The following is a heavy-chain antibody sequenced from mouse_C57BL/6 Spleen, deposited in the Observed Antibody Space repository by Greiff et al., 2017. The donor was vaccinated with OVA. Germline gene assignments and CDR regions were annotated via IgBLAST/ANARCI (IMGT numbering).Heavy chain of an antibody. J-gene: IGHJ1*03. V-gene: IGHV1-61*01. D-gene: IGHD1-1*01. CDR3: AKEVDRYFDV. Sequence: QVQLKQPGAELVRPGSSVKLSCKASGSTFTSYWMDWVKQRPGQGLEWIGNLYPSDSETHYNQKFKDKATLTVDKSSSTAYLLLSSLTSEDAAVDYFAKEVDRYFDVWGTGTMVTVSS. CDR1: GSTFTSYW. CDR2: LYPSDSET.